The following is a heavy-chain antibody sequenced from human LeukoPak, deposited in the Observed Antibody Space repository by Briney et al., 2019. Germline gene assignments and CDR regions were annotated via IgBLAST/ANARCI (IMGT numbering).Heavy chain of an antibody. CDR3: ARYDAYNSGWYDY. CDR2: IYYSGST. CDR1: VGSISSSSYY. Sequence: PSETLSLTCTVSVGSISSSSYYWGWIRQPPGKGLEWIGNIYYSGSTYYNPSLKSRVTISVDTSKNHFSLKLSSVTAADTAVFYCARYDAYNSGWYDYWGQGTLVTVSS. J-gene: IGHJ4*02. D-gene: IGHD6-19*01. V-gene: IGHV4-39*02.